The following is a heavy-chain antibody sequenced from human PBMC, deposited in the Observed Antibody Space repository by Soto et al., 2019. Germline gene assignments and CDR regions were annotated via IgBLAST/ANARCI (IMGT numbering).Heavy chain of an antibody. CDR3: ARHRFNYYDDTVYYYFDY. CDR1: GGTFSSYA. V-gene: IGHV1-69*05. CDR2: IIPIFGTT. D-gene: IGHD3-22*01. Sequence: SVKVSCKASGGTFSSYAISWVRQAPGQGLEWMGGIIPIFGTTNYAQKFQGRVTMTTDTSRSTAYMELRSLRSDDTAVYYCARHRFNYYDDTVYYYFDYWGQGTLVTVSS. J-gene: IGHJ4*02.